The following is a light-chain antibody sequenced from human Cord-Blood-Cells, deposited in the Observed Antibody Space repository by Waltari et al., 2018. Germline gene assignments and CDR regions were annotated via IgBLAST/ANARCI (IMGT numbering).Light chain of an antibody. V-gene: IGKV1-39*01. Sequence: DIQMTQSPSSLSASVGARVPLTCRASQSISSYLNWYQQKPGKAPKLLIYAASSLQSGVPSRFSGSGSGTDFTLTISSLQPEDFATYYCQQSYSTPPFTFGPGTKVDIK. CDR1: QSISSY. CDR2: AAS. J-gene: IGKJ3*01. CDR3: QQSYSTPPFT.